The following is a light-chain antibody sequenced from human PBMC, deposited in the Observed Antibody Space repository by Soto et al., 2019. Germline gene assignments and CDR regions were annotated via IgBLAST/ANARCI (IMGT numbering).Light chain of an antibody. CDR3: QQYYITGT. J-gene: IGKJ1*01. Sequence: DIVMTQSPDSLAVSLGERATINCKSSQSVLYSSNNKNYLAWYQQKPGQPPNLLIYWASTRESGVPDRFSGSGSGTDFTLTISSLQAEDVAVYYFQQYYITGTFGQGTKVEIK. CDR2: WAS. CDR1: QSVLYSSNNKNY. V-gene: IGKV4-1*01.